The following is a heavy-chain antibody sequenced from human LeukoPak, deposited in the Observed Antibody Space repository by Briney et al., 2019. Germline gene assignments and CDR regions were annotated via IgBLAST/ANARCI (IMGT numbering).Heavy chain of an antibody. CDR2: ISSSGSTI. J-gene: IGHJ5*02. CDR3: ARAFGTARIYNWFDP. V-gene: IGHV3-11*01. CDR1: GFTFSDYY. Sequence: GGSLRLSCAASGFTFSDYYMSWIRQAPGKGLEWDSYISSSGSTIYYADSVKGRFTISRDNAKNSLYLQMNSLRAEDTAVYYCARAFGTARIYNWFDPWGQGTLVTVSS. D-gene: IGHD1-1*01.